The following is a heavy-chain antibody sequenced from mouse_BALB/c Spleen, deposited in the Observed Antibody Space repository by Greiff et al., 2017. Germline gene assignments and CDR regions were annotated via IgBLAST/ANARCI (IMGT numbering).Heavy chain of an antibody. CDR2: ISDGGSYT. J-gene: IGHJ4*01. V-gene: IGHV5-4*02. D-gene: IGHD1-1*01. Sequence: EVQGVESGGGLVKPGGSLKLSCAASGFTFSDYYMYWVRQTPEKRLEWVATISDGGSYTYYPDSVKGRFTISRDNAKNNLYLQMSSLKSEDTAMYYCARDFTEGDYWGQGTSVTVSS. CDR3: ARDFTEGDY. CDR1: GFTFSDYY.